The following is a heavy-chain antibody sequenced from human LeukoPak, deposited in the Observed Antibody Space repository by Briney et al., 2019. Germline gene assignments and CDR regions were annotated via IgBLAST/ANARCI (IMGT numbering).Heavy chain of an antibody. V-gene: IGHV4-4*07. CDR2: IYTTGST. CDR3: ARDLPSYYFGSGNTFDP. J-gene: IGHJ5*02. Sequence: SETLSLTCTVSGGSISNFYWTWIRQPAGKGLEWIGRIYTTGSTDYNSSLKSRVTMSVDTSKNQFSLKLTSVTAADSAVYYCARDLPSYYFGSGNTFDPWGQGTLVTVSS. D-gene: IGHD3-10*01. CDR1: GGSISNFY.